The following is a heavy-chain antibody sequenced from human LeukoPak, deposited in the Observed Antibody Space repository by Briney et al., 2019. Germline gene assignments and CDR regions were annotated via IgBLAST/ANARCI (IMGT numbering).Heavy chain of an antibody. V-gene: IGHV3-7*01. CDR1: GFTFSSYW. CDR2: IKQDGSEK. CDR3: ARPDCSGGSCYFDY. D-gene: IGHD2-15*01. J-gene: IGHJ4*02. Sequence: GGSLRLSCAASGFTFSSYWMSWVRQAPGKGLEGVANIKQDGSEKYYVDSVKGRFTISRDNAKNSLYLQMNSLRAEDTAVYYCARPDCSGGSCYFDYWGQGTLVTVSS.